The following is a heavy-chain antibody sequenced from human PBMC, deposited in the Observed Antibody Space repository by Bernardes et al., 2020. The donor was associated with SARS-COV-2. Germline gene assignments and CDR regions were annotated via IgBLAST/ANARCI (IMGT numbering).Heavy chain of an antibody. V-gene: IGHV3-7*01. CDR3: AKGYFFALTGDVFDV. D-gene: IGHD7-27*01. CDR1: GFTFNSHW. J-gene: IGHJ3*01. Sequence: GGSLRLSCAASGFTFNSHWMSWVRQAREAPGNGLEWVANINQDGGEKYYVDSVKGRFTISRDTSKNTLSLQMNSLTVEDTAVYYCAKGYFFALTGDVFDVWGQGTMVTVAS. CDR2: INQDGGEK.